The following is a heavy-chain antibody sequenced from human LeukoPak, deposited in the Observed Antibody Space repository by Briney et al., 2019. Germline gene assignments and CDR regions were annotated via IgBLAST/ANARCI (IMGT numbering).Heavy chain of an antibody. CDR1: GFTVSSNY. CDR3: ARDKVTNYFDY. CDR2: IYSGGST. Sequence: GGSLRLSCAASGFTVSSNYMSWVRQAPGKGLEWVSVIYSGGSTYYADSVKGRFTISRDNSKNTLYLQMNSLRAEDTAVYYCARDKVTNYFDYWGQGTLVTVSS. V-gene: IGHV3-53*01. D-gene: IGHD4-11*01. J-gene: IGHJ4*02.